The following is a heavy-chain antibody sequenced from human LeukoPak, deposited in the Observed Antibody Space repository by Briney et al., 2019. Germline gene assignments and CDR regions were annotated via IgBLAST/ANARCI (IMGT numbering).Heavy chain of an antibody. CDR2: ISSSGSTI. CDR1: GFTFRSYE. D-gene: IGHD2-21*01. CDR3: ASQDVFRYLDY. V-gene: IGHV3-48*03. Sequence: GGSLRLSCVVSGFTFRSYEMNWVRQAPGKGLEWVSYISSSGSTIYYADSVKGRFTISRDNAKNSLYLQMNSLRAEDTAGYYCASQDVFRYLDYWGQGTLVTVSS. J-gene: IGHJ4*02.